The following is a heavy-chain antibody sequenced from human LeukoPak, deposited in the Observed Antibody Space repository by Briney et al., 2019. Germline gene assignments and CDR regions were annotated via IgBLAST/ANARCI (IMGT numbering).Heavy chain of an antibody. CDR1: GYSISSGYY. J-gene: IGHJ5*02. D-gene: IGHD3-3*01. CDR3: ARRYYDFWSGSVRDDWFDP. Sequence: SETLSLTCTVSGYSISSGYYWGWIRQPPGKGLEWIGSIYHSGSTYYNPSLKSRVTISVDTSKNQFSLKLSSVTAADTAVYYCARRYYDFWSGSVRDDWFDPWGQGTLVTVSS. V-gene: IGHV4-38-2*02. CDR2: IYHSGST.